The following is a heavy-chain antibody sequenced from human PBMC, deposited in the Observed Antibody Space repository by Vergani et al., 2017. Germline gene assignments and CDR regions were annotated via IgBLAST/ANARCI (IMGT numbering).Heavy chain of an antibody. CDR3: AREDEAEGRDGYLALAYYMDV. CDR2: ISNDGSNE. D-gene: IGHD5-24*01. Sequence: QVHLVESGGGVVQPGRSLRLSCAASGFTFSNYPMHWVRQAPGKGLEWVAVISNDGSNEYYADSVKGRFTSSRDNSKNTLYLQMNGLRAEDTAVYYCAREDEAEGRDGYLALAYYMDVWGKGTTVTVSS. V-gene: IGHV3-30-3*01. J-gene: IGHJ6*03. CDR1: GFTFSNYP.